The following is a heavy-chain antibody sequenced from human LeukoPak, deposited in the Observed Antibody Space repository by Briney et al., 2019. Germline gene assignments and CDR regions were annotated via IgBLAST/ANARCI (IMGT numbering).Heavy chain of an antibody. D-gene: IGHD3-3*01. CDR2: ISASGSST. CDR1: GFTFSSYA. V-gene: IGHV3-23*01. CDR3: AKGAQYDFWSGYTLEYFDV. Sequence: GGSLRLSCAASGFTFSSYAMNWVRRAPGKGLEWVTFISASGSSTHYADSAKGRFTISRDNSNNTLYLQINSLRAEDTAAYYCAKGAQYDFWSGYTLEYFDVWGKGTLVTVSS. J-gene: IGHJ4*02.